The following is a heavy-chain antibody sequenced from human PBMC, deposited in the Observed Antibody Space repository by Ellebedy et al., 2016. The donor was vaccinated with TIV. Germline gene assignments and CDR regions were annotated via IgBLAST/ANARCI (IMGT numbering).Heavy chain of an antibody. D-gene: IGHD6-19*01. Sequence: ASVKVSCKASGYTFTSYYIHWVRQATGQGLEWMGWMNPNSGNTGYAQKFQGRVTMTRDTSISTAYMELSRLRSEDTAVYYCAIGVGGLGGWYEEGDYWGQGTLVTVSS. CDR3: AIGVGGLGGWYEEGDY. V-gene: IGHV1-8*02. J-gene: IGHJ4*02. CDR2: MNPNSGNT. CDR1: GYTFTSYY.